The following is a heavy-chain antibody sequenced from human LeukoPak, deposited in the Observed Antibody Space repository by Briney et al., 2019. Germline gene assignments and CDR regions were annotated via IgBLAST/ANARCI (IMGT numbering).Heavy chain of an antibody. V-gene: IGHV3-30*04. J-gene: IGHJ4*02. Sequence: GGSLRLSCAASGFIISRYAMHWVRQAPGKGLEWVAAVSYDGSQTFYADSVKGRFTISRDNAKNSLYLQMNSLRVEDTAMYYCAIDGLRRPPTPYCGGDCPLDYWGQGTLVSVSS. CDR2: VSYDGSQT. D-gene: IGHD2-21*02. CDR1: GFIISRYA. CDR3: AIDGLRRPPTPYCGGDCPLDY.